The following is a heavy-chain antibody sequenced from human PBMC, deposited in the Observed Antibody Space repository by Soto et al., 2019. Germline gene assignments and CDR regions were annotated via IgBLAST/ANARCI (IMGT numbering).Heavy chain of an antibody. D-gene: IGHD2-15*01. CDR3: ARDRLPDKRYYYYGMDV. V-gene: IGHV1-2*04. CDR2: INPNSGGT. J-gene: IGHJ6*02. CDR1: GYTFTGYY. Sequence: QVQLVQSGAEVKKPGASVKVSCKASGYTFTGYYMHWVRQAPGQGLEWMGWINPNSGGTNYAQKFQGWVTMTRDTSISTAYMELSRLRSDDTAVYYCARDRLPDKRYYYYGMDVWGQGPTVTVSS.